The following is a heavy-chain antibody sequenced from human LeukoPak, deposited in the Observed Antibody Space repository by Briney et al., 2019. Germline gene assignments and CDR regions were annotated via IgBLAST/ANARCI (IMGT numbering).Heavy chain of an antibody. J-gene: IGHJ4*02. CDR3: AGVCHYGGSTSGYASGLFDY. D-gene: IGHD2-2*01. CDR1: GGSISSYY. CDR2: IYYSGST. Sequence: SETLSLTCTVSGGSISSYYWSWIRQPPGKGLEWIGYIYYSGSTNYNPSLKSRVTISVDTSKNQFSLKLSSVTAADTAVYYFAGVCHYGGSTSGYASGLFDYWAREPWSPSPQ. V-gene: IGHV4-59*01.